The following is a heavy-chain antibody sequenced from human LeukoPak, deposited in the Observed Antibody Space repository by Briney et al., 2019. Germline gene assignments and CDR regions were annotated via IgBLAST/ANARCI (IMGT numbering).Heavy chain of an antibody. Sequence: GGSLRLSCAASGFTFSSYSMNWVRQAPGKGLEWVSFISSSSSYIYYADSVKGRFTISRDNAKNSLYLQMNSLRAEDTAVYYCARKGYSYDPFDYWGQGTLVTVSS. V-gene: IGHV3-21*01. CDR3: ARKGYSYDPFDY. CDR1: GFTFSSYS. CDR2: ISSSSSYI. D-gene: IGHD5-18*01. J-gene: IGHJ4*02.